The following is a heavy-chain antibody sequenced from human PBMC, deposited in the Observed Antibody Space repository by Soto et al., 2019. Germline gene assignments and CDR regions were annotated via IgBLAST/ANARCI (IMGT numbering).Heavy chain of an antibody. V-gene: IGHV3-66*01. CDR3: ARDRKTYYDFWSGYTLFDY. CDR2: IYSGGST. J-gene: IGHJ4*02. CDR1: GFTFSDYY. D-gene: IGHD3-3*01. Sequence: GGSLRLSCAASGFTFSDYYMSWVRQAPGKGLEWVSVIYSGGSTYYADSVKGRFTISRDNSKNTLYLQMNSLRAEDTAVYYCARDRKTYYDFWSGYTLFDYWGQGTLVTVSS.